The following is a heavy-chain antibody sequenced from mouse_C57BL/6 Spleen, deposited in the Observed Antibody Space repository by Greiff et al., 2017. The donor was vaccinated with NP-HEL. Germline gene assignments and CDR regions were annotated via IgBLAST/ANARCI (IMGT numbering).Heavy chain of an antibody. D-gene: IGHD2-3*01. V-gene: IGHV1-69*01. CDR1: GYPFTSYW. Sequence: QVQLQQPGAELVMPGASVKLSCKASGYPFTSYWMHWVPQSPGHGLAWIGEIAPSDSYTNSTQQFTGPSPFTVDNSSSTASLPLSSLTSEAAAVYYCARGVFDGPTGDFDVWGTGTTVTVSS. CDR2: IAPSDSYT. J-gene: IGHJ1*03. CDR3: ARGVFDGPTGDFDV.